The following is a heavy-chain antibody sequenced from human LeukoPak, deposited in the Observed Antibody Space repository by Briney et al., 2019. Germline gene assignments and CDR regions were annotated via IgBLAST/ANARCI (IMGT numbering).Heavy chain of an antibody. CDR3: ASTTVYDSLSEDY. CDR1: GYSISSGYY. J-gene: IGHJ4*02. Sequence: KASETLSLTCTVSGYSISSGYYWGWIWQPPGKGLEWIGSIYHSGSTYYNPSLKSRVTISVDTSKNQFSLKLSSVTAADTAVYYCASTTVYDSLSEDYWGQGTLVTVSS. CDR2: IYHSGST. D-gene: IGHD3-22*01. V-gene: IGHV4-38-2*02.